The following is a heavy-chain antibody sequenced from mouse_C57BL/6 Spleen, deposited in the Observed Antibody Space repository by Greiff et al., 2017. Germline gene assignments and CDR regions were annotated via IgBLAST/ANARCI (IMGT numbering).Heavy chain of an antibody. J-gene: IGHJ3*01. CDR3: ARVTTVDWFAC. CDR2: ISDGGSYT. CDR1: GFTFSSYA. Sequence: EVQLVESGGGLVKPGGSLKLSCAASGFTFSSYAMSWVRQTPEKRLEWVATISDGGSYTYYPDNVKGRFTISRDNAKNNLYLQMSHLKSEDTAMYYCARVTTVDWFACWGQVTLVTVSA. V-gene: IGHV5-4*01. D-gene: IGHD1-1*01.